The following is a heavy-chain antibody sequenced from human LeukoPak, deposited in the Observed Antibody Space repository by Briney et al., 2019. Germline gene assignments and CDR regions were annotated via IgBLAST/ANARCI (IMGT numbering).Heavy chain of an antibody. CDR2: LYYSGST. CDR3: ARFGGGWGGF. Sequence: PSETLSLTCSVSGDSISSYYWSWIRQPPGKGLEWIGYLYYSGSTDYNPSLKSRVTISIDTSKSQFSLKLNSVTAAGTAVYYCARFGGGWGGFGGQGTLVTVSS. V-gene: IGHV4-59*08. D-gene: IGHD3-16*01. J-gene: IGHJ4*02. CDR1: GDSISSYY.